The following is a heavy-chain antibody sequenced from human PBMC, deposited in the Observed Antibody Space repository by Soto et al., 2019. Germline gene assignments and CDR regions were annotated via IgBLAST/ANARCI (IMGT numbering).Heavy chain of an antibody. J-gene: IGHJ4*02. D-gene: IGHD3-22*01. CDR2: IYYSGST. Sequence: SETLSLTCTVSGGSISSYYWSWIRQPPGKGLEWIGYIYYSGSTNYNPSLKSRVTISVDTSKNQFSLKLSSVTAADTAVYYCAGTRVDSSGYYHFVFDYWGQGTLVTVSS. CDR1: GGSISSYY. CDR3: AGTRVDSSGYYHFVFDY. V-gene: IGHV4-59*01.